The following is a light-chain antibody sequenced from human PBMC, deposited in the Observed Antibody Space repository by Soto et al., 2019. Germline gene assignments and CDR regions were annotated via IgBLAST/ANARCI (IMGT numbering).Light chain of an antibody. CDR3: QQYGSSRWT. CDR2: GAS. V-gene: IGKV3-20*01. CDR1: QSVSSY. J-gene: IGKJ1*01. Sequence: EVALTQSPGTLSLSPGGSATLSCMASQSVSSYLAWYQQKPGQAPRLLIYGASSRATGIPDRFSGSGSGTDFTLTISRLEPEDFAVYYCQQYGSSRWTFGQGTKVDI.